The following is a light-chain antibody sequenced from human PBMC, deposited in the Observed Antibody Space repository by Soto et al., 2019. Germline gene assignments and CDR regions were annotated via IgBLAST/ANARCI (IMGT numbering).Light chain of an antibody. CDR1: ISDVGTYNY. CDR2: EVN. V-gene: IGLV2-14*01. CDR3: SSYRSTTTLYV. Sequence: QSVLTQPASVSGSPGQSITISCTGTISDVGTYNYVSWYQQHPGRAPKLIIYEVNNRPSGVSTRFSGSKSGNTASLSISGLQAEDEADYYCSSYRSTTTLYVLGNGTKVTVL. J-gene: IGLJ1*01.